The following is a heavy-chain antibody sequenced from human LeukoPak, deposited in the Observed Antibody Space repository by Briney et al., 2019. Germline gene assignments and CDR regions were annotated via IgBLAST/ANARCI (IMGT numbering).Heavy chain of an antibody. CDR2: INPSGGSA. Sequence: GASVKVSCKASGYTFTSYYMHLVRQAPGQGLEWMGIINPSGGSASYAQKFQGRVTMTRDTSTSTVYMELSSLRSEDTAVYYCARVLPIADEGFDYWGQGTLVTVSS. V-gene: IGHV1-46*03. CDR1: GYTFTSYY. CDR3: ARVLPIADEGFDY. D-gene: IGHD6-13*01. J-gene: IGHJ4*02.